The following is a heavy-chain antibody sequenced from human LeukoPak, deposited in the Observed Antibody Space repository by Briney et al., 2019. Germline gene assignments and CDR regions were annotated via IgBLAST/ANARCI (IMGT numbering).Heavy chain of an antibody. J-gene: IGHJ6*02. CDR3: ARDRITIFGPDYYYGMDV. D-gene: IGHD3-3*01. Sequence: ASVKVSCKASGYTFTGYYMHWVQQAPGQGLEWMGWINPNSGGTNYAQKFQGRVTMTRDTSISTAYMELSRLRSDDTAVYYCARDRITIFGPDYYYGMDVWGQGTTVTVSS. V-gene: IGHV1-2*02. CDR1: GYTFTGYY. CDR2: INPNSGGT.